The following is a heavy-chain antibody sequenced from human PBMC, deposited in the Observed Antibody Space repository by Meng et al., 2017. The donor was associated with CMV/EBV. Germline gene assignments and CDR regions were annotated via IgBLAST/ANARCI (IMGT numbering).Heavy chain of an antibody. CDR1: GFTFSSYE. J-gene: IGHJ6*02. V-gene: IGHV3-48*03. D-gene: IGHD3-3*01. Sequence: GGSLRLSCAASGFTFSSYEMNWVRQAPEKGLEWVSYISSSGSTIYYADSVKGRFTISRDNANNSLYLQMNSLRAEDTAVYYCARTRITIFGVVIIARYGMDVWGQGTTVTVSS. CDR3: ARTRITIFGVVIIARYGMDV. CDR2: ISSSGSTI.